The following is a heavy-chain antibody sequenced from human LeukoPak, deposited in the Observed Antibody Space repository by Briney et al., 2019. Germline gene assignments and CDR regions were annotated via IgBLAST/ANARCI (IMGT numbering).Heavy chain of an antibody. V-gene: IGHV3-48*04. D-gene: IGHD3-16*02. CDR3: VRRGSRSY. Sequence: GGSLRLSCAASGFTFSSYWMSWVRQAPGKGLEWISFVSSGANSIYYADSVKGRFTISRDNAKNSLYLQMNSLRVDDTAVYYCVRRGSRSYWGQGTLVTVSS. CDR2: VSSGANSI. J-gene: IGHJ4*02. CDR1: GFTFSSYW.